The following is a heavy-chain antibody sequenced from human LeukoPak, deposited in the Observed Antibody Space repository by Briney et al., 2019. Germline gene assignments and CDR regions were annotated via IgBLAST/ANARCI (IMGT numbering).Heavy chain of an antibody. J-gene: IGHJ4*02. CDR1: GYTFTSYY. Sequence: ASVKVSCKASGYTFTSYYMHWVRQAPGQGLEWMGWINPNSGGTNYAQKFQGRVTMTRDTSISTAYMELSRLRSDDTAVYYCARDRIYGYNSYTRYYFDYWGQGTLVTVSS. CDR3: ARDRIYGYNSYTRYYFDY. V-gene: IGHV1-2*02. D-gene: IGHD5-24*01. CDR2: INPNSGGT.